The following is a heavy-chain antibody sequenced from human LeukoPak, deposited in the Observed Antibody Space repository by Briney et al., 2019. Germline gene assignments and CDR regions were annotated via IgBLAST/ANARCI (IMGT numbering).Heavy chain of an antibody. CDR3: ASYPRYSSSPPFDY. V-gene: IGHV1-2*02. CDR1: GYSFTGQD. J-gene: IGHJ4*02. D-gene: IGHD6-6*01. Sequence: ASVKVSCKASGYSFTGQDMHWVRQAPGQGLEWMGWINPNTGGTNYAQKFQGRVTTTRDTTISAAFMELSRLTSDDTAVYYCASYPRYSSSPPFDYWGQGTLVTVSP. CDR2: INPNTGGT.